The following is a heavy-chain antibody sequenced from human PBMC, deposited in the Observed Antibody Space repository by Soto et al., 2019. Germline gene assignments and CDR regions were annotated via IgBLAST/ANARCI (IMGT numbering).Heavy chain of an antibody. Sequence: SETLSLTCTVSGGSISSYYWSWIRQPPGKGLKWIGYFHYSGSTNYNPSLKSRVTISVDTSKNQFSLKLSSVTAADTAVYYCARRGRDDQPFDYWGQGTLVTVSS. CDR2: FHYSGST. CDR3: ARRGRDDQPFDY. D-gene: IGHD1-26*01. V-gene: IGHV4-59*08. J-gene: IGHJ4*02. CDR1: GGSISSYY.